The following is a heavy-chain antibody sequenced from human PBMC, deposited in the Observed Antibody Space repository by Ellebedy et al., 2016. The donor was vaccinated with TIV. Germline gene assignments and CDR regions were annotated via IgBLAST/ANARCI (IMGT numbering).Heavy chain of an antibody. Sequence: GESLKISXAASGFTFSSYWMHWVRQAPGKGLEWVAVIWYDGSNKYYADSVKGRFTISRDNSKNTLYLQMNSLRAEDTAVYYCAKEESFGSGYPPTPQYYFDSWGQGTLVTVSS. CDR2: IWYDGSNK. CDR1: GFTFSSYW. D-gene: IGHD3-3*01. CDR3: AKEESFGSGYPPTPQYYFDS. V-gene: IGHV3-33*06. J-gene: IGHJ4*02.